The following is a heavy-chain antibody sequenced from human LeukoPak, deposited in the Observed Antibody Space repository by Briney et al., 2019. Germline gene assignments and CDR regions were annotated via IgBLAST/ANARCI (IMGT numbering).Heavy chain of an antibody. V-gene: IGHV4-59*12. CDR3: AGGYSGYDFPNWFDP. CDR1: GGSIGRYY. Sequence: PSETLSLTCTVSGGSIGRYYWSWIRKPPGKGLEWIGYIYYSGSTNYNPSLKSRVSMSVDTSKNQLSLKLSSVTAADTAVYYCAGGYSGYDFPNWFDPWGQGTLVTVSS. D-gene: IGHD5-12*01. CDR2: IYYSGST. J-gene: IGHJ5*02.